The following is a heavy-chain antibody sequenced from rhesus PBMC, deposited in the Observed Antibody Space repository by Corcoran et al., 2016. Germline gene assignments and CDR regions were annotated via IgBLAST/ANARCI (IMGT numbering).Heavy chain of an antibody. Sequence: QVQLQESGPGLVTPSETLSLTCAVSGYSISSGYGWGWNSQTPGKGREWIGYIGDCSRNTTDSPSLKVRVTISKGTAKTQFSLKLSAVTAADTAVYYCARTVTIVGLVIMGYFDYWGQGVLVTVSS. CDR1: GYSISSGYG. V-gene: IGHV4-127*01. CDR3: ARTVTIVGLVIMGYFDY. J-gene: IGHJ4*01. CDR2: IGDCSRNT. D-gene: IGHD3-3*01.